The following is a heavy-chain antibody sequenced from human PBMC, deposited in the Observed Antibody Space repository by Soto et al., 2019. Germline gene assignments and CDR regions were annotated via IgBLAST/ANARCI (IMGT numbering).Heavy chain of an antibody. CDR3: ARTVVPAAMNYFDY. Sequence: SETLSLTCAVYGGSFSGYYWSWIRQPPGKGLEWIGEINHSGSTNYNPSLKSRVTISVDTSKNQFSLKLSSMTAADTAVYYCARTVVPAAMNYFDYWGQGTLVTVSS. D-gene: IGHD2-2*01. J-gene: IGHJ4*02. V-gene: IGHV4-34*01. CDR1: GGSFSGYY. CDR2: INHSGST.